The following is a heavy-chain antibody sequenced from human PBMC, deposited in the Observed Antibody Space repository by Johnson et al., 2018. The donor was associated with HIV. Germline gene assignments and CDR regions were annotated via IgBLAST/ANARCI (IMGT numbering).Heavy chain of an antibody. J-gene: IGHJ3*02. V-gene: IGHV3-20*04. CDR3: ARTKGAYYAFDI. CDR2: INWNGGST. Sequence: VQLVESGGGVVRPGGSLRLSCAASGFTFDDYGMSWVRQAPGKGLEWVSGINWNGGSTGYADSVKGRFTISRDNAKKSLYLQMNSLGVEDTALYYCARTKGAYYAFDIWGQGTMVTVSS. CDR1: GFTFDDYG. D-gene: IGHD2-21*01.